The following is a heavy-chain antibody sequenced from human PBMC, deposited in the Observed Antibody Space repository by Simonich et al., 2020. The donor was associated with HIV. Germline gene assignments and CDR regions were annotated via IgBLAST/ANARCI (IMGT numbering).Heavy chain of an antibody. J-gene: IGHJ6*03. D-gene: IGHD1-1*01. CDR3: ARESPVRDGYNYYYFHYYMDV. Sequence: QVQLQQWGAGLLKPSETLSLTCAVYGGSFSGYHWSWIRQPPGKGLEWIGENNDSGSTNYNPSRKSRVTISVDTTKNQFSLKLTSVTAADTALYYCARESPVRDGYNYYYFHYYMDVWGKGTTVTVSS. CDR1: GGSFSGYH. V-gene: IGHV4-34*01. CDR2: NNDSGST.